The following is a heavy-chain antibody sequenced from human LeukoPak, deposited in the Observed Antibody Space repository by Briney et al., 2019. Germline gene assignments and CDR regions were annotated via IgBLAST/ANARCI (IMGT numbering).Heavy chain of an antibody. CDR1: GFTFSSYA. CDR3: AKGGSARVFDY. Sequence: RGSLRLSCAASGFTFSSYAMSWVRQAPGRGLEWVSAISGSGGSTYYADSVKGRFTISRDKSKNTLYLQMNSLRAEDTAVYYCAKGGSARVFDYWGQGTLVTVSS. J-gene: IGHJ4*02. D-gene: IGHD6-25*01. V-gene: IGHV3-23*01. CDR2: ISGSGGST.